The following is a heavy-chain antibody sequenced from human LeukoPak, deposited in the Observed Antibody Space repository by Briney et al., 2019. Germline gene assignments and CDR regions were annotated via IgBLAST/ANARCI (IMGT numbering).Heavy chain of an antibody. CDR1: GGSISSHY. V-gene: IGHV4-4*07. J-gene: IGHJ3*01. CDR3: TRAAPDSSSWYGGAFDF. D-gene: IGHD6-13*01. CDR2: ISTSGST. Sequence: SETLSLTCTVSGGSISSHYWSWIRQPAGKGLEWIGRISTSGSTNYNPSLKSRVTMSVDTSKNQFSLKLTSVTAADTAVYYCTRAAPDSSSWYGGAFDFWGQGTMVTVSA.